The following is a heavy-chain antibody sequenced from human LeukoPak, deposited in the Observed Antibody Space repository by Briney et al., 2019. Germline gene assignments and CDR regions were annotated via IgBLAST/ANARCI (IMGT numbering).Heavy chain of an antibody. D-gene: IGHD4-23*01. V-gene: IGHV3-9*01. Sequence: GGSLRLSCAASGFTFDDYAMHWVRHAPGKGLEWVSGISWNSGSICYANSVKGRFTISRDNAKNSLYLQMNSLRAEDTALYYCAKDMRGQGGNAFDYWGQGTLVTVSS. CDR3: AKDMRGQGGNAFDY. CDR1: GFTFDDYA. J-gene: IGHJ4*02. CDR2: ISWNSGSI.